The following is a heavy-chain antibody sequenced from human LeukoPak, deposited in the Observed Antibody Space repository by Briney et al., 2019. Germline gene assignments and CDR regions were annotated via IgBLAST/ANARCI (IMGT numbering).Heavy chain of an antibody. D-gene: IGHD3-22*01. J-gene: IGHJ4*02. CDR2: INWHSGLT. CDR1: GFTFDDYA. V-gene: IGHV3-9*01. Sequence: GGSLRLSCAASGFTFDDYAMHWVRQAPGKGLEWVSGINWHSGLTAYADSVKGRFTISRDNSKNSLFLQMNSLRVEDTAFYFCAKDGATSFYDSRDFDSWGQGTLVSVSS. CDR3: AKDGATSFYDSRDFDS.